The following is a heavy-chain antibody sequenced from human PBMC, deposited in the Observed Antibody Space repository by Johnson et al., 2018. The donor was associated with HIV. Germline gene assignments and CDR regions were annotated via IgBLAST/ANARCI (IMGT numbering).Heavy chain of an antibody. J-gene: IGHJ3*02. Sequence: VQLVESGGGVVQPGRSLRLSCAASGFTVSSNYMSWVRQAPGKGLEWVSVIYSGGSPYYADSVKGRFTISRDNSKNTLYLQMNSLRAEDTAVYYCARLGLTDALDIWGQGTMVTVSP. CDR3: ARLGLTDALDI. CDR1: GFTVSSNY. D-gene: IGHD2-8*01. CDR2: IYSGGSP. V-gene: IGHV3-66*01.